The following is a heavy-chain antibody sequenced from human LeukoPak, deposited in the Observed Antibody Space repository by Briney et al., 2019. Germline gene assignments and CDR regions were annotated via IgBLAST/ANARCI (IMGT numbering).Heavy chain of an antibody. Sequence: GASVKVSCKASGGTFSSYAISWVRQAPGQGLEWMGRIIPILGIANYAQKFQGRVTITADKSTSTAYMELSSLRSEDTAVYYCARGGYCDQNYYYYYGMDVWGQGTTVTVSS. CDR3: ARGGYCDQNYYYYYGMDV. CDR1: GGTFSSYA. CDR2: IIPILGIA. V-gene: IGHV1-69*04. J-gene: IGHJ6*02. D-gene: IGHD3-3*01.